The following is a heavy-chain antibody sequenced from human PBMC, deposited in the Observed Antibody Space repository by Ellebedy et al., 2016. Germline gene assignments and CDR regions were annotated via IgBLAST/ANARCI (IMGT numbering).Heavy chain of an antibody. CDR1: GGTFSSYA. CDR2: IIPIFGTA. CDR3: ARDLASAQVVPAARFDY. J-gene: IGHJ4*02. D-gene: IGHD2-2*01. Sequence: SVKVSXXASGGTFSSYAISWVRQAPGQGLEWMGRIIPIFGTANYAQKFQGRVTITADESTSTAYMELRSLRSNDTAVYYCARDLASAQVVPAARFDYWGQGTLVTVSS. V-gene: IGHV1-69*13.